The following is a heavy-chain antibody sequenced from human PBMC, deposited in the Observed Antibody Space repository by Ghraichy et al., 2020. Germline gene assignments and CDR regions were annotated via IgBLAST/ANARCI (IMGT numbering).Heavy chain of an antibody. CDR2: ISSNGGST. Sequence: GGSLRLSCSASGFTFSSYAMHWVRQAPGKGLEYVSAISSNGGSTYYADSVKGRFTISRDNSKNTLYLQMSSLRAEDTAVYYCVKDGGSSSWYGTGWFDPWGQGTLVTVSS. V-gene: IGHV3-64D*06. CDR3: VKDGGSSSWYGTGWFDP. D-gene: IGHD6-13*01. CDR1: GFTFSSYA. J-gene: IGHJ5*02.